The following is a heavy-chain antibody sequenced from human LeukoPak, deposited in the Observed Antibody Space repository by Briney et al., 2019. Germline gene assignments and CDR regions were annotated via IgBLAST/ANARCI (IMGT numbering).Heavy chain of an antibody. CDR3: ARKAGGSYRLDY. J-gene: IGHJ4*02. V-gene: IGHV1-69*05. Sequence: SVKVSCKASGGTFSSYAISWVRQAPGQGLEWMGGIIPIFGTANYAQKFQGRVTMTRDTSTSTVYMELSSLRSEDTAVYYCARKAGGSYRLDYWGQGTLVTVSS. CDR2: IIPIFGTA. CDR1: GGTFSSYA. D-gene: IGHD1-26*01.